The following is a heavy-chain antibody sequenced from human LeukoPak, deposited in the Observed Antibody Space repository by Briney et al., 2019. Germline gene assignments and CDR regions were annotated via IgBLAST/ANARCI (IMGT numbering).Heavy chain of an antibody. CDR1: GFAFNSYT. CDR2: ITSTSAYR. V-gene: IGHV3-21*01. Sequence: GGSLRLSCVGSGFAFNSYTITWVRQAPGKGLEWVSSITSTSAYRQYADFVRGRFTISKDHYTHSLYLQLNSLGAEDTAVYHCASVTAGATTLNYYYSSMDVWGKGTTVTASS. D-gene: IGHD1-26*01. J-gene: IGHJ6*03. CDR3: ASVTAGATTLNYYYSSMDV.